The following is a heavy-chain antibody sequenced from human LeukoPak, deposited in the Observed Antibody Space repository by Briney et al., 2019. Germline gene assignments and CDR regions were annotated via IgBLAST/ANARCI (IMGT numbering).Heavy chain of an antibody. CDR3: ARAGAYYGSGIPLDI. V-gene: IGHV4-34*01. CDR1: GGSFSGYY. J-gene: IGHJ3*02. CDR2: INHSGST. Sequence: SETLSLTCAVYGGSFSGYYWSWIRQPPGKGLEWIGEINHSGSTNYNPSLKSRVTISVDTSKNHFSLKLSSVTAADTAVYYCARAGAYYGSGIPLDIWGQGTMVTVSS. D-gene: IGHD3-10*01.